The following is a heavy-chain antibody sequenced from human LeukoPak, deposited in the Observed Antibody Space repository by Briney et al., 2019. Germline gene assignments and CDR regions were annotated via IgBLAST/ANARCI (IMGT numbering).Heavy chain of an antibody. J-gene: IGHJ4*02. CDR3: RREGEYDVRKPGGDY. D-gene: IGHD3-10*01. CDR1: GYTFTSYY. Sequence: ASVKVSCKASGYTFTSYYIDWVRQAPGQGLEWMGIINPSGGRTTYAQKFQGRVTMTRDTSTSTVSMEMSGLRSEDTAVYYCRREGEYDVRKPGGDYWGQGTLATVSS. V-gene: IGHV1-46*01. CDR2: INPSGGRT.